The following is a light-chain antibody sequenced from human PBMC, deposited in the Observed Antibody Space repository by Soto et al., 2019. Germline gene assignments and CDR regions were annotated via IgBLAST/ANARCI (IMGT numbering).Light chain of an antibody. CDR3: SSYSSTTTLV. J-gene: IGLJ3*02. CDR1: RSDVGGYNH. V-gene: IGLV2-14*01. CDR2: DVN. Sequence: QSVLTQPASVSGSPGQSITISCTGTRSDVGGYNHVSWYQQRPGKAPKLMIYDVNNRPSGVSNRFSASKSGNTASLTISGLQAEDEADYYCSSYSSTTTLVFGGGTKLTVL.